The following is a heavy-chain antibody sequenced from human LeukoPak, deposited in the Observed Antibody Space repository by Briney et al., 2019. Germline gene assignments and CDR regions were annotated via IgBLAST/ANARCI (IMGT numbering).Heavy chain of an antibody. Sequence: GGSLRLSCAASGFTFSSYAMHWVRQAPGKGLEYVSAISSNGGSTYYANSVKGRFTISRDNSKNTLYLQMGSLRAEDMAVYYCARGSYSSSWAFDYWGQGTLVTVSS. J-gene: IGHJ4*02. CDR2: ISSNGGST. V-gene: IGHV3-64*01. CDR3: ARGSYSSSWAFDY. D-gene: IGHD6-13*01. CDR1: GFTFSSYA.